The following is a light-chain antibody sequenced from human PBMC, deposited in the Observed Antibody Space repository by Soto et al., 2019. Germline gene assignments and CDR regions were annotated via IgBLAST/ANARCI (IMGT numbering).Light chain of an antibody. J-gene: IGKJ1*01. CDR2: DAS. CDR1: QSISSW. Sequence: DIQMTQSLATLSASVGDRVTITCRASQSISSWLAWYQQKPGKVPKLLIDDASSLESGVPSRFSGSGSGTEFTLTISSLQPDDFATYYCQQYNTYPWTFGQGTKVEIK. CDR3: QQYNTYPWT. V-gene: IGKV1-5*01.